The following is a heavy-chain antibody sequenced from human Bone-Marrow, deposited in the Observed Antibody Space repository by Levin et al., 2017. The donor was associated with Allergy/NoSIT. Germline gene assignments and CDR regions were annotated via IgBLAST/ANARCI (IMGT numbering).Heavy chain of an antibody. CDR2: IYSGGST. Sequence: LSLTCAASGFTVSSNYMSWVRQAPGKGLEWVSVIYSGGSTYYADSVKGRFTISRDNSKNTLYLQMNSLRAEDTAVYYCARDLYSSGWYDYWGQGTLVTVSS. CDR3: ARDLYSSGWYDY. V-gene: IGHV3-66*01. D-gene: IGHD6-19*01. J-gene: IGHJ4*02. CDR1: GFTVSSNY.